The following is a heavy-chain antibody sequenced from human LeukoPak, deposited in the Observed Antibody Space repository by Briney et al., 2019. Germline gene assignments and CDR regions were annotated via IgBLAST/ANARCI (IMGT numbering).Heavy chain of an antibody. J-gene: IGHJ4*02. V-gene: IGHV3-53*01. CDR3: AKNMVLWFGELLSIDY. Sequence: GGSLRLSCAASGLTVSSNYMSWVRQAPGKGLEWVSVIYSGGKTYYADSVKGRFTISRDNSKNTLYLQMNSLRAEDTAVYYCAKNMVLWFGELLSIDYWGQGTLVTVSS. CDR2: IYSGGKT. D-gene: IGHD3-10*01. CDR1: GLTVSSNY.